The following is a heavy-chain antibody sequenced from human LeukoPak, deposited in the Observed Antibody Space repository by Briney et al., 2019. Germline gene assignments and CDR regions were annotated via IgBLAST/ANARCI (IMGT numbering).Heavy chain of an antibody. CDR1: GGSISSYY. Sequence: SETLSLTCTVSGGSISSYYWSWIRQPAGKGLELIGRIYTSGSTNYNPSLKSRVTMSVDTSKNQFSLKLSSVTAAGTAVYYCASFNYYGSGCSDYWGQGTLVTVSS. J-gene: IGHJ4*02. D-gene: IGHD3-10*01. CDR2: IYTSGST. V-gene: IGHV4-4*07. CDR3: ASFNYYGSGCSDY.